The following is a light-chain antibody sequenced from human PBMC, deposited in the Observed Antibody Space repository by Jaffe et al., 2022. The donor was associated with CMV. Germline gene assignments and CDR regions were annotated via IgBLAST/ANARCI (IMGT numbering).Light chain of an antibody. Sequence: EIVLTQSPGTLSLSPGERATLSCRASQSVSRNYVAWYQQRPGQAPRLLIYGASNRATGIPDRFSGSGSGTDFTLTISRLEPEDFAVYYCQQYATSPITFGQGTRLEIK. J-gene: IGKJ5*01. V-gene: IGKV3-20*01. CDR3: QQYATSPIT. CDR2: GAS. CDR1: QSVSRNY.